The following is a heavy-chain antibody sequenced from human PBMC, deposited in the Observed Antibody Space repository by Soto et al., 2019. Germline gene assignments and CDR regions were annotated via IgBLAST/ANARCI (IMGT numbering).Heavy chain of an antibody. J-gene: IGHJ4*02. V-gene: IGHV4-34*01. CDR1: GGYFIGYC. CDR3: ARGRSSIAARRGIFDY. Sequence: SVTMSLTSTVDGGYFIGYCWSWISKKTGKGLEWIGEINHSGSTNYNPSLKSRVTISVDTSKNQFSLKLSSVTAADTAVYYCARGRSSIAARRGIFDYWGQGTLVTVSS. D-gene: IGHD6-6*01. CDR2: INHSGST.